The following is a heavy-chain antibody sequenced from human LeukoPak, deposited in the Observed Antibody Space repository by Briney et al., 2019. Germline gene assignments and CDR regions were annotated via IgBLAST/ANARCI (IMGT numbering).Heavy chain of an antibody. J-gene: IGHJ5*01. D-gene: IGHD6-19*01. CDR3: ASYTSGWFDY. CDR1: GFTFTGYN. CDR2: ISSSSTYI. Sequence: GGSLRLSCAASGFTFTGYNINWVRQAPGKGLEWVSSISSSSTYIYYADSVKGRFTISRDNAKNSLYLHMNSLRAEDTAVYYCASYTSGWFDYWGQGTLVTVSS. V-gene: IGHV3-21*01.